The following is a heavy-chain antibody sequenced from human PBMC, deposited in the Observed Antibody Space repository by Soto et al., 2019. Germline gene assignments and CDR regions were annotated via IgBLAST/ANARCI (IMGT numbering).Heavy chain of an antibody. CDR3: ARDWGSSSSHFYFDY. J-gene: IGHJ4*02. Sequence: QVQLVQSGAEVKKPGSSVKVSCKASGGTFSSYAISWVRQAPGQGLEWMGGIIPIFSIANYAQKFQGRVTITADESTSTAYMELSSLRSENTAVYYCARDWGSSSSHFYFDYWGQGTLVTVSS. CDR2: IIPIFSIA. D-gene: IGHD6-6*01. V-gene: IGHV1-69*01. CDR1: GGTFSSYA.